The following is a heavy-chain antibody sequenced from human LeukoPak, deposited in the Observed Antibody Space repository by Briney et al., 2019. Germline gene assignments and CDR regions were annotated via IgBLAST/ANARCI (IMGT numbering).Heavy chain of an antibody. CDR3: SGHSGPGPV. J-gene: IGHJ4*02. V-gene: IGHV1-2*06. CDR2: IHPNGHDT. D-gene: IGHD2-8*02. CDR1: GYTFSDHH. Sequence: PGASVKVSCKASGYTFSDHHILWVRQAPGQGLEWMGRIHPNGHDTKYAQKFQGRMTMTTDTSISTAYMELNRVTSDDTAVYYCSGHSGPGPVWGQGTLITASS.